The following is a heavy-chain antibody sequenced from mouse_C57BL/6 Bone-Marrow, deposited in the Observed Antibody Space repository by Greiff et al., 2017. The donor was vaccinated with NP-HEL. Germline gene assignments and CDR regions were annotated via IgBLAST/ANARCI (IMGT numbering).Heavy chain of an antibody. J-gene: IGHJ4*01. CDR2: IHPNSGST. CDR3: ATPIYYYGSSYGDYYAMDY. D-gene: IGHD1-1*01. Sequence: QVQLQQPGAELVKPGASVKLSCKASGYTFTSYWMHWVKQRPGQGLEWIGMIHPNSGSTNYNEKFKSKATLTVDKSSSTAYMQLSSLTSEDSTVYYCATPIYYYGSSYGDYYAMDYWGQGTSVTVSS. V-gene: IGHV1-64*01. CDR1: GYTFTSYW.